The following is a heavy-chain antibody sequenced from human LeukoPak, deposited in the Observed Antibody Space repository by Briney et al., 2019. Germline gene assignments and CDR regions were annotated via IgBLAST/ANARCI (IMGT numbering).Heavy chain of an antibody. V-gene: IGHV4-31*03. CDR1: GGSISSGGYY. CDR2: ICYSGST. D-gene: IGHD3-16*01. CDR3: ASAWGSYNPFDY. J-gene: IGHJ4*02. Sequence: SETLSLTCTVSGGSISSGGYYWSWIRQHPGKGLEWIGYICYSGSTYYNPSLKSRVTISVDTSKNQFSLKLSSVTAADTAVYYCASAWGSYNPFDYWGQGTLVTVSS.